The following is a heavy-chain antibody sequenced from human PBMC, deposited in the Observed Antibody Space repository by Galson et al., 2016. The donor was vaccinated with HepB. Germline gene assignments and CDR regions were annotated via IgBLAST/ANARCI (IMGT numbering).Heavy chain of an antibody. J-gene: IGHJ3*02. V-gene: IGHV1-69*13. D-gene: IGHD1-26*01. CDR3: ARDQYSGSFHHASNI. Sequence: SVKVSCKASGGTFSTYPFTWVRQAPGQGLEWMGGIIPIFGPANYAQKFQGRVTITADESTSTVYMELSSLRSDDTAVYYCARDQYSGSFHHASNIWGQGTMVIVSS. CDR1: GGTFSTYP. CDR2: IIPIFGPA.